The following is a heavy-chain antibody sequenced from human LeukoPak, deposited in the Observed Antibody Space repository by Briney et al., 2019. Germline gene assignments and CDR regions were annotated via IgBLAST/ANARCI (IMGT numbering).Heavy chain of an antibody. CDR1: GFTFSSYA. Sequence: GGSLRLSCAASGFTFSSYAMSWVRQAPGKGLEWVSAISGCGGSTYYADSVKGRFTISRDNSKNTLYLQMNSLRAEDTAVYYCAKEGWFGELIAYFDYWGQGTLVTVSS. CDR3: AKEGWFGELIAYFDY. V-gene: IGHV3-23*01. D-gene: IGHD3-10*01. CDR2: ISGCGGST. J-gene: IGHJ4*02.